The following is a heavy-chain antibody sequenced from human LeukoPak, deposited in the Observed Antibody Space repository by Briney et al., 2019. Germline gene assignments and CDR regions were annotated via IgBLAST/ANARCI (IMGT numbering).Heavy chain of an antibody. J-gene: IGHJ4*02. CDR1: GYRFTRYW. CDR3: ARHEGGYAASDY. D-gene: IGHD5-12*01. V-gene: IGHV5-10-1*01. CDR2: IGPSDSYT. Sequence: GESLKISCKGSGYRFTRYWISWVRQMPGKGLEWMGKIGPSDSYTNYSPSFQGHVTISSDKSISTAYLQWSTLKASDTAMYYCARHEGGYAASDYWGQGTLVTVSS.